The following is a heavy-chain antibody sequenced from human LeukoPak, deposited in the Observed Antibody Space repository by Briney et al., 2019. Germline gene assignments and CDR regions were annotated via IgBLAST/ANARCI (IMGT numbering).Heavy chain of an antibody. D-gene: IGHD6-19*01. V-gene: IGHV1-24*01. CDR2: FDPEDGET. Sequence: GASVKVSCKVSGYTLTELSMHWVRQAPGKGLEWMGGFDPEDGETIYAQKFQGRVTMTEDTSTDTAYMELSSLRSEDTAVYYCARLYSSGWPLECMDVWGQGTTVTVPS. CDR3: ARLYSSGWPLECMDV. J-gene: IGHJ6*02. CDR1: GYTLTELS.